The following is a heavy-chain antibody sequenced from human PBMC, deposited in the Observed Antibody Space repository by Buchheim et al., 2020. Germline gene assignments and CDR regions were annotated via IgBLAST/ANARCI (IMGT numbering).Heavy chain of an antibody. CDR1: GFPFSNAW. D-gene: IGHD6-13*01. V-gene: IGHV3-7*01. Sequence: EVQLVESGGGLVKPGGSLRLSCAASGFPFSNAWMNWVRQAPGKGLEWVANIKQDGSEKYYVDSVKGRFTISRDNAKNSLYLQMNSLRAEDTAVYYCAREAGWQQLAPYYFDYWGQGTL. CDR3: AREAGWQQLAPYYFDY. J-gene: IGHJ4*02. CDR2: IKQDGSEK.